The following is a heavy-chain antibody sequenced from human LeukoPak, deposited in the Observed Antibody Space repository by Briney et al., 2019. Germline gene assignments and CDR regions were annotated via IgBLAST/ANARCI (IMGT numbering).Heavy chain of an antibody. V-gene: IGHV3-23*01. D-gene: IGHD3-3*01. CDR3: ARFRLYGMDV. Sequence: GGSLRLSCVASGFTFSSYVMSWARQAPGKGLEWVSAISGSGGSTYYADSVKGRFTISRDNSKNTLYLQMNSLRAEDTAVYYCARFRLYGMDVWGQGTTVTVSS. CDR2: ISGSGGST. J-gene: IGHJ6*02. CDR1: GFTFSSYV.